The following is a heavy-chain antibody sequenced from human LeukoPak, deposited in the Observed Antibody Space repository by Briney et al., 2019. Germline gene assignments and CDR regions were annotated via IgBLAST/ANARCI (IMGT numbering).Heavy chain of an antibody. CDR2: ISSSSSYI. CDR3: AKGSGSYYKSSFDC. V-gene: IGHV3-21*01. Sequence: KPGGSLRLSCAASGFTFSSYSMNWVRQAPGKGLEWVSSISSSSSYIYYADSVKGRFTISRDNAKNSLYLQMNSLRAEDTAVYYCAKGSGSYYKSSFDCWGQGTLVTVSS. CDR1: GFTFSSYS. J-gene: IGHJ4*02. D-gene: IGHD3-10*01.